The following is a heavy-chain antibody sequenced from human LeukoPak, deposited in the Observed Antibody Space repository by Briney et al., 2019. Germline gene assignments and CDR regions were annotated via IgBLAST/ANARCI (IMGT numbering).Heavy chain of an antibody. CDR1: GYTFTSYY. V-gene: IGHV1-46*01. Sequence: ASVKVPCKASGYTFTSYYMHWVRQAPGQGLEWMGIINPSGGSTSYAQKFQGRVTMTRDTSTSTVYMELSSLRSEDTAVYYCARDDSGSYWGPNWFDPWGQGTLVTVSS. J-gene: IGHJ5*02. D-gene: IGHD1-26*01. CDR3: ARDDSGSYWGPNWFDP. CDR2: INPSGGST.